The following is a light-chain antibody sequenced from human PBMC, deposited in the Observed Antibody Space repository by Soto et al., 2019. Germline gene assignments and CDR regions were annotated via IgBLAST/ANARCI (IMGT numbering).Light chain of an antibody. V-gene: IGKV1-39*01. CDR2: AAS. CDR3: QQSYSTPRT. CDR1: QSISNY. Sequence: DIQMTQSPSPLSASVGDRVTVTCRASQSISNYLNWYQQEPGKAPKLLMYAASSLQSGVPSRFSGSGSGTDFTLTISSLQPEDFATYYCQQSYSTPRTFGQGTKVEIK. J-gene: IGKJ1*01.